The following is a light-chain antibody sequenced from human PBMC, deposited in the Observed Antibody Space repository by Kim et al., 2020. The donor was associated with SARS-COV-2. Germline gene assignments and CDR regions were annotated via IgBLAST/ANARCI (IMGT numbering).Light chain of an antibody. CDR1: KLGNKF. CDR2: VDR. J-gene: IGLJ2*01. CDR3: QAWDTPIGVV. Sequence: SYELTQPPSVSVSPGQTAIITCSGDKLGNKFASXYQQRPGQSPVLVISVDRQRPSGIPERFSGSNSGNTATLTITGTQAMDEADYYCQAWDTPIGVVFGG. V-gene: IGLV3-1*01.